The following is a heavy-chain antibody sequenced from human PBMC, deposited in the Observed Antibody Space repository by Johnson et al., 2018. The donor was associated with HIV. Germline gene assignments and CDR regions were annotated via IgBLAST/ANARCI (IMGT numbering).Heavy chain of an antibody. D-gene: IGHD3-22*01. V-gene: IGHV3-30*18. CDR3: AKVRSGYTEIDAFDI. J-gene: IGHJ3*02. CDR1: GFTFTNYG. CDR2: MSYDGSTT. Sequence: VHLVESGGGVVQPGRSLRLSCAASGFTFTNYGMHWVRQAPGKGLQWVAVMSYDGSTTYYADSVKGRFTISRDNSKNTLYLQMNSLRPEDTAVYFCAKVRSGYTEIDAFDIWGQGTMVTVSS.